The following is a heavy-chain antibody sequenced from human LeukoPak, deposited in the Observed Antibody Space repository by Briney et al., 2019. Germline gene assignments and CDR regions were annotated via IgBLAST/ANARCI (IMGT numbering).Heavy chain of an antibody. Sequence: SETLSLTCAVSGGSISSSSYYWGWIRQPPGKGLEWIGYIYYSGSTNYNPSLKSRVTISVDTSKNQFSLKLSSVTAADTAVYYCAGEIDFWSGYGYWGQGTLVTVSS. CDR1: GGSISSSSYY. CDR3: AGEIDFWSGYGY. D-gene: IGHD3-3*01. V-gene: IGHV4-61*01. CDR2: IYYSGST. J-gene: IGHJ4*02.